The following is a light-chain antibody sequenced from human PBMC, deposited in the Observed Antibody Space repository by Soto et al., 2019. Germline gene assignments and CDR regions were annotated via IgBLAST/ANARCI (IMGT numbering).Light chain of an antibody. CDR1: QSVSRSY. CDR3: QQYGSSPWT. Sequence: EIVWTQSPGTLSLSPGEIATLSCRASQSVSRSYLAWYQQKPGQAPRLLIDGASCRATGIPDRFSGSGSGTDFTLTISRLEPEDFAVYYCQQYGSSPWTFGQGTKVEIK. CDR2: GAS. V-gene: IGKV3-20*01. J-gene: IGKJ1*01.